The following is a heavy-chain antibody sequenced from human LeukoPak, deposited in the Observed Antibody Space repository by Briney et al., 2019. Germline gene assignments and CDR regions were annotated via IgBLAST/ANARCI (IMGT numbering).Heavy chain of an antibody. CDR2: ISWNSGSI. D-gene: IGHD4-11*01. V-gene: IGHV3-9*01. CDR3: ARGVTTAIWSSFDY. J-gene: IGHJ4*02. CDR1: GFTFDDYA. Sequence: PGRSLRLSCAASGFTFDDYAMHWVRQAPGKGLEWVSGISWNSGSIGYADSVKGRFTISRDNAKNSLYLQMNSLRAEDTALYYCARGVTTAIWSSFDYWGQGTLVTVSS.